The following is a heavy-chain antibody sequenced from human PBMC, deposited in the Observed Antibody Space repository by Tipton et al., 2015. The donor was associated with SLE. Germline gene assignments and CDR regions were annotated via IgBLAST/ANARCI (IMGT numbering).Heavy chain of an antibody. J-gene: IGHJ2*01. Sequence: TLSLTCTVSGDSISSSTYYWGWIRQPPGKGLEWIGSIYYSGSTYYNPSLKSRVTISVDTSKNQFSLKLNSVTAADTAVYYCAREFLNPVTTVHYYFDLWGRGTLVTVSS. D-gene: IGHD4-11*01. V-gene: IGHV4-39*07. CDR3: AREFLNPVTTVHYYFDL. CDR1: GDSISSSTYY. CDR2: IYYSGST.